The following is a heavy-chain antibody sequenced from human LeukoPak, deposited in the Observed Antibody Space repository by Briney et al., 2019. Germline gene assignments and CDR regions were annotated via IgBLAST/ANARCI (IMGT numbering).Heavy chain of an antibody. J-gene: IGHJ4*02. V-gene: IGHV3-66*01. CDR3: ARALYGSGVDY. D-gene: IGHD3-10*01. CDR1: EFSVGSNY. Sequence: GGSLRLSCAASEFSVGSNYMTWVRQAPGKGLEWVSLIYSGGSTYYADSVKGRFTISRDNSKNTLYLQMNSLRAEDTAVYYCARALYGSGVDYWGQGTLVTVSS. CDR2: IYSGGST.